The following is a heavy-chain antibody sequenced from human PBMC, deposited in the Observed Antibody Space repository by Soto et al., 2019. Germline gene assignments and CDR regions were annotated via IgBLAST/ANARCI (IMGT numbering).Heavy chain of an antibody. CDR2: ISAYNGNT. CDR3: ARRGAVAGTRGDY. D-gene: IGHD6-19*01. Sequence: QVQLVQSGAEVKKPGASVKVSCKASGYTFTSYGISWVRQAPGQGLEWMGWISAYNGNTNYAQKLRGRANMTTDTSTSTAYMERRGLRADDTAVYYGARRGAVAGTRGDYWGQGTLVTVSS. J-gene: IGHJ4*02. CDR1: GYTFTSYG. V-gene: IGHV1-18*01.